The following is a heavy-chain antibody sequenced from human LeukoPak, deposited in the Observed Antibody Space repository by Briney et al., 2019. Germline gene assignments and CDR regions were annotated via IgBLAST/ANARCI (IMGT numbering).Heavy chain of an antibody. D-gene: IGHD3-16*02. CDR3: ARGWGYHDY. V-gene: IGHV3-30*04. CDR1: VFTFSSYA. CDR2: ISYDGSNK. J-gene: IGHJ4*02. Sequence: GSLRLSCAASVFTFSSYAMHWVRQAPGKGLEWVAVISYDGSNKYYADSVKGRFTISRDNSKNTLYLQMNSLRAEDTAVYYCARGWGYHDYWGQGTLVTVSS.